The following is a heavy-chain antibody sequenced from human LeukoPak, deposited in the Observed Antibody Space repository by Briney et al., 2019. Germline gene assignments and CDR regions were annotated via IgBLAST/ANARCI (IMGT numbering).Heavy chain of an antibody. D-gene: IGHD1-1*01. CDR3: AGVERDDYYYYYYMDV. J-gene: IGHJ6*03. CDR2: INQDGSVK. V-gene: IGHV3-7*03. CDR1: GFTFSNYW. Sequence: GGSLRLSCAASGFTFSNYWMTWVRQAPGKGLEWVANINQDGSVKYYVDSVKGRFTISRDNAENSLYLQMNSLRAEDTAVYYCAGVERDDYYYYYYMDVWGKGTTVTVSS.